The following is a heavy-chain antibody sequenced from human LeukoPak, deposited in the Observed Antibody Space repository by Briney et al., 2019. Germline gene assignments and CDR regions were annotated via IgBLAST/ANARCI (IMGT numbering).Heavy chain of an antibody. J-gene: IGHJ4*02. V-gene: IGHV3-23*01. CDR3: AKSGATIWTFNY. CDR2: IGSGGLTT. Sequence: PGGSLRLSCAAAGFTFGNYATSWVRQAPGKGLEWVSGIGSGGLTTYYTDSVKGRFTISRDNSKNTLYLQVNSLRADDTAIYYCAKSGATIWTFNYWGQGALVTVSS. D-gene: IGHD5-12*01. CDR1: GFTFGNYA.